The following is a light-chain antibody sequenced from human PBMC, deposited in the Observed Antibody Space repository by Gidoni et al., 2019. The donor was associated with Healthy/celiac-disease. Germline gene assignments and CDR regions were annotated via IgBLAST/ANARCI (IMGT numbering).Light chain of an antibody. CDR3: QQYNSSPCT. J-gene: IGKJ2*02. CDR1: QSISSW. Sequence: DIQMTQSPSTLSASVGDRVTITCRASQSISSWLAWYQQKPGNAPKLLIYDASSLESGVPSRFSGSGSGTEFTLTISSLQPDDFATYYCQQYNSSPCTFGQGTKLEIK. V-gene: IGKV1-5*01. CDR2: DAS.